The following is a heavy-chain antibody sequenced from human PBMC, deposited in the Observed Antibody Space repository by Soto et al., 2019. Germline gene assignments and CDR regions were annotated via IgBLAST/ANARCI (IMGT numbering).Heavy chain of an antibody. J-gene: IGHJ3*02. CDR2: ISGSGGST. CDR3: ARDSPGVQLEILADAFDI. D-gene: IGHD1-1*01. V-gene: IGHV3-23*01. Sequence: PGGSLRLSCAASGFTFSSDAMSWVRQAPGKGLEWVSAISGSGGSTYYADSVKGRFTISRDNSKNTLYLQMNSLRAEDTAVYYCARDSPGVQLEILADAFDIWGQGTMVTVSS. CDR1: GFTFSSDA.